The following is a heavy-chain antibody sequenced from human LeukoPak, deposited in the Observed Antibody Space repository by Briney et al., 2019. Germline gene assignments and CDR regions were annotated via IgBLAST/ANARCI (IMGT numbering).Heavy chain of an antibody. V-gene: IGHV3-30-3*01. CDR2: ISYDGSNK. J-gene: IGHJ4*02. D-gene: IGHD2-2*01. CDR1: GFTFSSYA. CDR3: AKECSSTTCSDNY. Sequence: GRSLRLSCAASGFTFSSYAMHWVRQAPGKGLEWVAVISYDGSNKYYADSVKGRFTISRDNSKNTLYLQMNSLRAEDTAVYYCAKECSSTTCSDNYWGQGTLVTVSS.